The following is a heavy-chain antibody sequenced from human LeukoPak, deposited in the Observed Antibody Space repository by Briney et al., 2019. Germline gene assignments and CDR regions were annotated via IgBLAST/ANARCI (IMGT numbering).Heavy chain of an antibody. V-gene: IGHV3-15*01. CDR1: GFTFSNAW. Sequence: GGSLRLSCAASGFTFSNAWMSWVRQAPGKGLEWVGRIKSKTDGGTTDYAAPVKGRFTISRDDSKNTLYLQMNSLKTEDTAVYYCTTDSPAYCGGDCYLGWDYYYMDVWGKGTTVTVSS. CDR2: IKSKTDGGTT. J-gene: IGHJ6*03. CDR3: TTDSPAYCGGDCYLGWDYYYMDV. D-gene: IGHD2-21*02.